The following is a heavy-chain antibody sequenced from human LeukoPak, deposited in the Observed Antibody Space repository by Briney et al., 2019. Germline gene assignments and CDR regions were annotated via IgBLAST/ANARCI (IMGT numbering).Heavy chain of an antibody. J-gene: IGHJ6*02. CDR3: ATDRPNYYYGMDV. CDR2: IIPIFGTA. Sequence: SVKVSCKASGGTFSSYAISWVRQAPGQGLEWMGGIIPIFGTANYAQKFQGRVTMTEDTSTDTAYMELSSLRSEDTAVYYCATDRPNYYYGMDVWGQGTTVTVSS. CDR1: GGTFSSYA. V-gene: IGHV1-69*06.